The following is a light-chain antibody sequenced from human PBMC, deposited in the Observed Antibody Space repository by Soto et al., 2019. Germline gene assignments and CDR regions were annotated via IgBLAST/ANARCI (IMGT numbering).Light chain of an antibody. CDR2: GAS. CDR3: QQYGSSPLT. Sequence: EIVLTQSPGTLSLSPGERATLSCRASQSVSSSFLAWYQQKPGQAPRLLIYGASSRATGIPDRFSGSGSGTDFTLTISRLEPEYGAVYYCQQYGSSPLTFGGGTKLQIK. V-gene: IGKV3-20*01. CDR1: QSVSSSF. J-gene: IGKJ4*01.